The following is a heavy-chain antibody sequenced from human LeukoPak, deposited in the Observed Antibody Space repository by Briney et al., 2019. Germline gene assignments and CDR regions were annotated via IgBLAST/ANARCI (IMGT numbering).Heavy chain of an antibody. CDR1: GGSISSGTYS. CDR2: VYHNGNL. V-gene: IGHV4-30-2*01. J-gene: IGHJ4*02. CDR3: AREGEPYGFDY. D-gene: IGHD3-10*01. Sequence: PSETLSLTCAASGGSISSGTYSWSWIRQPPGKGLEWIGYVYHNGNLYYNPSLKSRVTISVDRSKNQFSLNLKFVTAADTAVYYCAREGEPYGFDYWGQGALVTVSS.